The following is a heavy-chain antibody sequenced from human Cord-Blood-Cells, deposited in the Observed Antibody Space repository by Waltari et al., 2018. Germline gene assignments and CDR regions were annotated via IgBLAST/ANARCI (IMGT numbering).Heavy chain of an antibody. Sequence: QVQLVQSGAEVKKPGSSVKVSCKASGGTFSSYAISWVRQAPGHGLEWMGGIIPIFGTANYAQKFQGRVTITADESTSTAYMELSSLRSEDTAVYYCARGGGHCSSTSWYRDAFDIWGQGTMVTVSS. J-gene: IGHJ3*02. CDR1: GGTFSSYA. V-gene: IGHV1-69*01. D-gene: IGHD2-2*01. CDR3: ARGGGHCSSTSWYRDAFDI. CDR2: IIPIFGTA.